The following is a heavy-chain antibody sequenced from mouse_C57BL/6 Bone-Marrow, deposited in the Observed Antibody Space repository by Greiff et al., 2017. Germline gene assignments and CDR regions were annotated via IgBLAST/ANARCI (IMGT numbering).Heavy chain of an antibody. CDR3: AREELRLLWYCDV. CDR1: GYTFTSYW. J-gene: IGHJ1*03. D-gene: IGHD2-12*01. V-gene: IGHV1-50*01. CDR2: IDPSDSYT. Sequence: QVQLQQSGAELVKPGASVKLSCKASGYTFTSYWMQWVKQRPGQGLEWIGEIDPSDSYTNYKQKFKGKATLTVDTSSSTAYMQLSSLTSEDSAVYYCAREELRLLWYCDVWGTGTTVTVSS.